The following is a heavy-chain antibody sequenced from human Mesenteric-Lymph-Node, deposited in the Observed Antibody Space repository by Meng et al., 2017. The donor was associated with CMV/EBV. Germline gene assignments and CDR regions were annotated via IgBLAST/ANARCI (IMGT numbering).Heavy chain of an antibody. D-gene: IGHD3-3*01. CDR2: INGDGSST. V-gene: IGHV3-74*01. J-gene: IGHJ4*02. CDR3: ARALFWSDVLDY. Sequence: GESLKISCAASGFTFSSYWMHWVRQAPGKGLVWVSRINGDGSSTNYADSVKGRFTISRDNAKNTLYLQLNSLRAEDTAVYYCARALFWSDVLDYWGQGTLVTVSS. CDR1: GFTFSSYW.